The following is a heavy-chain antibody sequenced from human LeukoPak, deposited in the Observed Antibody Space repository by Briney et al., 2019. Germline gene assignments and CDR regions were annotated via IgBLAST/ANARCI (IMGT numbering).Heavy chain of an antibody. CDR1: GGTFSSYA. V-gene: IGHV1-69*05. D-gene: IGHD7-27*01. CDR2: IIPIFGTA. J-gene: IGHJ5*02. Sequence: SVKVSCKASGGTFSSYAISWVRQAPGQGLEWMGRIIPIFGTANYAQKFQGRVTITTDESTSTAYMELSSLRSEDTAVYYCARGLGKGGNWFDPWGQGTLVSVSS. CDR3: ARGLGKGGNWFDP.